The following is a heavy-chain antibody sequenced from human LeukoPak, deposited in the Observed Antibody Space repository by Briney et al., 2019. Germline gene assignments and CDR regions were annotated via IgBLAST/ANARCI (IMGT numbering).Heavy chain of an antibody. J-gene: IGHJ4*02. CDR3: AKCGRFVGATISGIADY. Sequence: GGSLRLSCVASLFTFSSYAMSWVRQAPGKGLEWVSAISGSGGSTYYADSVKGRFTISRDNSKSTLYLQMNSLRAEDTAVYYCAKCGRFVGATISGIADYWGQGTLVTVSS. D-gene: IGHD1-26*01. CDR1: LFTFSSYA. CDR2: ISGSGGST. V-gene: IGHV3-23*01.